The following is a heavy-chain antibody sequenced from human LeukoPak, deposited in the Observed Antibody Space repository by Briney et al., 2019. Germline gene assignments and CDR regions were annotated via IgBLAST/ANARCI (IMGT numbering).Heavy chain of an antibody. J-gene: IGHJ6*02. Sequence: SETLSLTCAVYGGSFSGYYWSWIRQPPGKGLEWIGEINRSGSTNYNPSLKSRVTISVDTSKNQFSLKLSSVTAADTAVYYCARLVVVPAARARYYYYYGMDVWGQGTTVTVSS. D-gene: IGHD2-2*01. CDR3: ARLVVVPAARARYYYYYGMDV. V-gene: IGHV4-34*01. CDR1: GGSFSGYY. CDR2: INRSGST.